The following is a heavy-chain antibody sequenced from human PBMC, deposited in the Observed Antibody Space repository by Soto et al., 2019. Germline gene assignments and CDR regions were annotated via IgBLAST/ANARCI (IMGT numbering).Heavy chain of an antibody. Sequence: GGSLRLSCAASGFTFSSYAMHWVRQAPGKGLEWVAVISYEGSNKYYADSVKGRFTISRDNSKNTLYLQMNSLRAEDTAVYYCASISQGSTMISAFDIWGQGTMVTVSS. J-gene: IGHJ3*02. CDR3: ASISQGSTMISAFDI. CDR1: GFTFSSYA. CDR2: ISYEGSNK. D-gene: IGHD3-22*01. V-gene: IGHV3-30-3*01.